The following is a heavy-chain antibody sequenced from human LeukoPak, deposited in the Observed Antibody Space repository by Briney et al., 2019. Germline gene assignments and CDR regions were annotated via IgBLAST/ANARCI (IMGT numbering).Heavy chain of an antibody. CDR1: GDSISNNLYY. V-gene: IGHV4-39*01. Sequence: SETLSLTCTVSGDSISNNLYYWGWVRQPPGKGLGWLGTIFYSGTTYYNPSLKSRLTMSVDTSKNQFSLKLNSVAAADTAVYYCARHMAHQGGGPIWGQGTMVTVSS. D-gene: IGHD3-16*01. CDR3: ARHMAHQGGGPI. J-gene: IGHJ3*02. CDR2: IFYSGTT.